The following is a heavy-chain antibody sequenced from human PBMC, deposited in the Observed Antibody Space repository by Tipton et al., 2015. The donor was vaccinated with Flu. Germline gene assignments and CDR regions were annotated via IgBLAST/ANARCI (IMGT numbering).Heavy chain of an antibody. V-gene: IGHV3-33*01. Sequence: SGFDFSVYGMHWVRQAPGKGLEWVAVIWYDGSNTHYADSVKGRFTISRDNSRNTLYLQMNGLRVEDTAVYYCARDEGVVNYYFGMDVWGQGTTVSVSS. CDR1: GFDFSVYG. CDR3: ARDEGVVNYYFGMDV. J-gene: IGHJ6*02. CDR2: IWYDGSNT.